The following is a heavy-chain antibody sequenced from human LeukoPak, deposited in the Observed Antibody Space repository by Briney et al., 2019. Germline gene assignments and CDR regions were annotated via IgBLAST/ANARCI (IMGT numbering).Heavy chain of an antibody. D-gene: IGHD3-10*01. CDR1: GFTFSSYA. CDR3: AKGNYYSSGSCDAFDI. CDR2: ISGSSGST. J-gene: IGHJ3*02. Sequence: GGSLRLSCAASGFTFSSYAMNWVRQAPGKGLEWVSGISGSSGSTHYADSVKGRFIISRDNSKNTLYLQMSSLRDEDTAMYHCAKGNYYSSGSCDAFDIWGQGTLVTVS. V-gene: IGHV3-23*01.